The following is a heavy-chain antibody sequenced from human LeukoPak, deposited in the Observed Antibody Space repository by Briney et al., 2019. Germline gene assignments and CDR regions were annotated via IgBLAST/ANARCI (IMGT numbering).Heavy chain of an antibody. CDR1: GFTFSSYS. Sequence: GGSLRLSCAASGFTFSSYSMNWVRQAPGKGLEWVSSISSSSSYIYYADSVKGRFTISRDNAKNSLYLQMNSLRAEDTAVYYCARVLTYSGSYLGPHYYGMDVWGQGTTVTVSS. CDR2: ISSSSSYI. V-gene: IGHV3-21*01. CDR3: ARVLTYSGSYLGPHYYGMDV. D-gene: IGHD1-26*01. J-gene: IGHJ6*02.